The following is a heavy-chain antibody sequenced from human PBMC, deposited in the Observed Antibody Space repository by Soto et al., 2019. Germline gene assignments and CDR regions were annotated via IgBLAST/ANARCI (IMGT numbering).Heavy chain of an antibody. V-gene: IGHV4-59*08. Sequence: QVQLQQSGPGLVKPSETLSLTCSVSSGPSSSHNWGWIRQPPGRGLEWMGYVYSTGGTSYNPSLKRRVTMSADTSTNHISLTLTSVTAAGTAVYYCVRQGIGNLHGRVDVWGQGTTVRVSS. D-gene: IGHD1-1*01. J-gene: IGHJ6*02. CDR3: VRQGIGNLHGRVDV. CDR2: VYSTGGT. CDR1: SGPSSSHN.